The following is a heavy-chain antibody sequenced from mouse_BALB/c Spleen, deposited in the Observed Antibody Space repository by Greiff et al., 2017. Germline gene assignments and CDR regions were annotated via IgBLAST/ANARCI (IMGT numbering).Heavy chain of an antibody. CDR2: ISSGSSTI. V-gene: IGHV5-17*02. CDR3: ARSGTDFDY. CDR1: GFTFSSFG. D-gene: IGHD3-1*01. Sequence: EVKVVESGGGLVQPGGSRKLSCAASGFTFSSFGMHWVRQAPEKGLEWVAYISSGSSTIYYADTVKGRFTISRDNPKNTLFLQMTSLRSEDTAMYYCARSGTDFDYWGQGTTLTVSS. J-gene: IGHJ2*01.